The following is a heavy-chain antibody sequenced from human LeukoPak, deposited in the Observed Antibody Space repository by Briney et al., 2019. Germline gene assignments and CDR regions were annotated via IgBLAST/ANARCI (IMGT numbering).Heavy chain of an antibody. CDR1: GGSISSYY. V-gene: IGHV4-59*12. J-gene: IGHJ4*02. CDR2: IYYSGST. CDR3: ARDPGAAAGTRLFDY. Sequence: SETLSLTCTVSGGSISSYYWSWIRQPPGKGLEWIGYIYYSGSTNYNPSLKSRVTISVDRSKNQFSLKLSSVTAADTAVYYCARDPGAAAGTRLFDYWGQGTLVTVSS. D-gene: IGHD6-13*01.